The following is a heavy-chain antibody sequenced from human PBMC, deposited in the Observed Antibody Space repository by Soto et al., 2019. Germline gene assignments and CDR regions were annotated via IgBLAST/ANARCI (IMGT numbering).Heavy chain of an antibody. Sequence: EVQLVESGGGLVQPGGSLRLSCAASGFTFSSYWMHWVRQAPGKGLVWVSRINSDGSSTSYADSVKGRFTISRDNAKNTXXLQMNSLRAEDTAVYYCARSTCSGCPFGYYYGMDVWGQGTTVTVSS. CDR3: ARSTCSGCPFGYYYGMDV. CDR1: GFTFSSYW. J-gene: IGHJ6*02. V-gene: IGHV3-74*01. D-gene: IGHD6-19*01. CDR2: INSDGSST.